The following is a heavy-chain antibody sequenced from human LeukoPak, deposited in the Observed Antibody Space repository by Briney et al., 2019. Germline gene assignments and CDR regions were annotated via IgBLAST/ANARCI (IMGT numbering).Heavy chain of an antibody. CDR1: GYTFTGFY. D-gene: IGHD3-16*01. V-gene: IGHV1-2*02. J-gene: IGHJ4*01. CDR3: AREAGGMPLYFFDS. CDR2: INPNSGDT. Sequence: ASVKVSCKASGYTFTGFYIHTVRHAPGQGLEGMGWINPNSGDTNYAQKFQGRVTMTGDTSISTVYMELSRLRSDDTAVYYCAREAGGMPLYFFDSWGHGTLVTVSS.